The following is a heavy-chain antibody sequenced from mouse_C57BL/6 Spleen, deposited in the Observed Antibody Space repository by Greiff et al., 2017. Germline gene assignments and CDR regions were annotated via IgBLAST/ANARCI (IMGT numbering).Heavy chain of an antibody. CDR3: ARYNSPYFDY. J-gene: IGHJ2*01. Sequence: QVKLQQPGAELVRPGTSVKLSCKASGYTFTSYWMHWVKQRPGQGLEWIGVIDPSDSYTNYNQKFKGKATLTVDTSSSTAYMQLSSLTSEDSAVYYCARYNSPYFDYWGQGTTLTVSS. CDR1: GYTFTSYW. D-gene: IGHD1-3*01. V-gene: IGHV1-59*01. CDR2: IDPSDSYT.